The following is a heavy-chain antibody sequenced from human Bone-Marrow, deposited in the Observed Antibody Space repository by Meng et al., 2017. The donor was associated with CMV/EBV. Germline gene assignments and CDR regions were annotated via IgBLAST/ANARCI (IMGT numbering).Heavy chain of an antibody. CDR2: IKSKTDSGTT. J-gene: IGHJ5*02. Sequence: WMNWVRQAPGKGLEWVGRIKSKTDSGTTDYAAPVKGRFTISRDDSTNTLYLQINSLKTEDTAIYYCTTYDLGYCSSTSCYGGNWFDPWGQGTLVTVSS. V-gene: IGHV3-15*07. D-gene: IGHD2-2*01. CDR3: TTYDLGYCSSTSCYGGNWFDP. CDR1: W.